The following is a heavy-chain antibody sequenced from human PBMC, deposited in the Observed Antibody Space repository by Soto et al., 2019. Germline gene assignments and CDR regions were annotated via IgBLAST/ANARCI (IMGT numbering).Heavy chain of an antibody. CDR3: ARDRVPIARCAY. CDR2: ISTYNGDT. V-gene: IGHV1-18*04. J-gene: IGHJ4*02. D-gene: IGHD6-13*01. CDR1: GHTFTSYR. Sequence: QVQLVQSGGEVKEPGASVKVSCKASGHTFTSYRINWVRQAPGQGLEWMGWISTYNGDTKYAQKFQGRVTMTTDTSTNTAYIEVRSLRSDDTAVYYCARDRVPIARCAYWGQGTLVTVSS.